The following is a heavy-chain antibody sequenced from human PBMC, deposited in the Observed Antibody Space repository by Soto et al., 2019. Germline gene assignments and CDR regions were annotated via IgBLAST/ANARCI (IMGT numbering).Heavy chain of an antibody. J-gene: IGHJ6*03. V-gene: IGHV3-23*01. CDR3: TKSRSFKLTCSGGNCFYYYYYYMDV. D-gene: IGHD2-15*01. CDR1: GFTFSSYA. CDR2: ISGSGGST. Sequence: EVQLLESGGGLVQPGGSLRLSCAASGFTFSSYAMSWVRQAPGKGLEWVSVISGSGGSTYYADSVKGRFTISRDNSKNTVYLQMTSLSAEDTAVYYCTKSRSFKLTCSGGNCFYYYYYYMDVWGKGTTVTVSS.